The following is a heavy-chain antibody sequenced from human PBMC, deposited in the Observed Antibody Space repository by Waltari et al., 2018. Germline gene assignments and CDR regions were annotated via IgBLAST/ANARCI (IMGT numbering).Heavy chain of an antibody. CDR2: INPDGSGE. CDR3: AKNLNWFDP. Sequence: EVQLVESGGGLVQPGGSLRLSCAASGFTFSTDWMIWVRQAPGKGLVGVANINPDGSGEFYGDSVKGRFTISRDNAKNSLYLQMNSLGAEDTAVYYCAKNLNWFDPWGQGTLVTVSS. CDR1: GFTFSTDW. V-gene: IGHV3-7*01. J-gene: IGHJ5*02.